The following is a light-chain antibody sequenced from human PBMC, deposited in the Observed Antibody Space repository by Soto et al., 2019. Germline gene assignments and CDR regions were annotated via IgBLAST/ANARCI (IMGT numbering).Light chain of an antibody. CDR2: DVS. CDR1: SSDVGGYNS. V-gene: IGLV2-14*03. CDR3: SSYKRSSTLYV. Sequence: QSALTQPASVSGSPGQSITISCTGTSSDVGGYNSVSWYQHHPGKATKLMIYDVSNRPSGVSNRFSGSKSGHTASLTISGLQADDEADYYCSSYKRSSTLYVFGTGTKLTVL. J-gene: IGLJ1*01.